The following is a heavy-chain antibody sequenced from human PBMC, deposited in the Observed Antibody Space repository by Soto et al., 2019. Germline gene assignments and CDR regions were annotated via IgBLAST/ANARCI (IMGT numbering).Heavy chain of an antibody. Sequence: GGSLRLSCAASGFTCSSYWMHWVRQAPGKGLVWVSRINSDGSSTSYADSVKGRFTISRDNAKNTLYLQMNSLRAEDTAVYYCARDQDIYSSGWYGWGYYYGMDVWGQGTTVTVSS. V-gene: IGHV3-74*01. CDR3: ARDQDIYSSGWYGWGYYYGMDV. CDR2: INSDGSST. J-gene: IGHJ6*02. D-gene: IGHD6-19*01. CDR1: GFTCSSYW.